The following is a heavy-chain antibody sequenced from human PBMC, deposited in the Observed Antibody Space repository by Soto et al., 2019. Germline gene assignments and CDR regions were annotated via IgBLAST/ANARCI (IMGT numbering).Heavy chain of an antibody. CDR2: IIPIFGTA. CDR1: GGTFSSYA. V-gene: IGHV1-69*13. J-gene: IGHJ6*02. D-gene: IGHD3-3*01. Sequence: SVKVSCKASGGTFSSYAISWVRQAPGQGLEWMGGIIPIFGTANYAQKFQGRVTITADESTSTAYMGLSSLRSEDTAVYYCARPLRFLEWLPPLDYYYGMDVWGQGTTVTVSS. CDR3: ARPLRFLEWLPPLDYYYGMDV.